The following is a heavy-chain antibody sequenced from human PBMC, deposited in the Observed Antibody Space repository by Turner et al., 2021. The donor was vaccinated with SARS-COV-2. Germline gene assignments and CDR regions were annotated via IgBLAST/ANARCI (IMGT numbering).Heavy chain of an antibody. V-gene: IGHV4-39*02. CDR2: MYYSGST. Sequence: QLQLQESGPGLVKPSETLSLTCTVSGGSISSSRYYWGWIRQPPGKGLEWIGSMYYSGSTYFNPSLKSRVTISVDTSKNQFSLKLSSVTAADTAVYYCAREDCDFWSGYYRGWFDPWGQGTLVTVSS. J-gene: IGHJ5*02. CDR1: GGSISSSRYY. CDR3: AREDCDFWSGYYRGWFDP. D-gene: IGHD3-3*01.